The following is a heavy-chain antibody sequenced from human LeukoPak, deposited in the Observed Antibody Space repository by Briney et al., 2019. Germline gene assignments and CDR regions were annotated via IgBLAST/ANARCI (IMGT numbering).Heavy chain of an antibody. D-gene: IGHD2-15*01. V-gene: IGHV3-9*01. CDR3: AKDIGMGYCSGGSCYYGGVDY. Sequence: PGRSLRLSCAASGFTFDDYDMHWVRQAPGKGLEWVTGISWNSGSIGYADSVKGRFTISRDNAKNSLYLQMNSLRAEDTALYYCAKDIGMGYCSGGSCYYGGVDYWGQGTLVTVSS. CDR2: ISWNSGSI. CDR1: GFTFDDYD. J-gene: IGHJ4*02.